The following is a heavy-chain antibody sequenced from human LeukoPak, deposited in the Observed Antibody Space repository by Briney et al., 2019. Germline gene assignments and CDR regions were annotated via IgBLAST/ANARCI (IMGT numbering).Heavy chain of an antibody. V-gene: IGHV3-30*18. CDR3: AKGGYYYDSSGYPTRYFDY. CDR1: GFTFSSYG. Sequence: PGGSLRLSCAASGFTFSSYGMHWVRQAPGKGLEWVAVISYDGSNKYYADSVKGRFTISRDNSKNTLYLQMNSLRAEDTAVYYCAKGGYYYDSSGYPTRYFDYWGQGTLVNVSS. CDR2: ISYDGSNK. J-gene: IGHJ4*02. D-gene: IGHD3-22*01.